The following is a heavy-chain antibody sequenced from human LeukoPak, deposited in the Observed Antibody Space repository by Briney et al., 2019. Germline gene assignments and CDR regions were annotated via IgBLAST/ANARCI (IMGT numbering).Heavy chain of an antibody. D-gene: IGHD3-10*01. CDR1: GGSINSGAYY. V-gene: IGHV4-39*01. CDR2: IYYSGTT. CDR3: ARTSGSYNKWFDP. J-gene: IGHJ5*02. Sequence: ASETLSLTCTVSGGSINSGAYYWSWIRQPPGKGLEWIGSIYYSGTTYYNPSLKSRVTISVDTSNTQFSLDLRSVTAADTAMYYCARTSGSYNKWFDPWGQGTLVTVSS.